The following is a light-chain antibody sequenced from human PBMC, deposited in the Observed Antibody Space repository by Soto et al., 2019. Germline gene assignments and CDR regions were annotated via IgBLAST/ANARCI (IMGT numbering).Light chain of an antibody. J-gene: IGLJ1*01. CDR2: DVS. CDR3: SSFADSSARDYV. V-gene: IGLV2-14*03. Sequence: QSALTQPASVSGSPAQSITISCTGTSSDIGAYDYVSWYQQHPGGVPKLLIYDVSSRPSGVSSRFSGSKSGNTASRTISGLQADDESDYYSSSFADSSARDYVFGGGTTLSVL. CDR1: SSDIGAYDY.